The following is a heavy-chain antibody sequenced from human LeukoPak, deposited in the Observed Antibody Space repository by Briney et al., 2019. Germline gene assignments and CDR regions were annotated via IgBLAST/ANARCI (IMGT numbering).Heavy chain of an antibody. Sequence: PGGSLRLSCAASGFTFSSYTMNWVRQAPGKGLEWVSSISSSSRSIFYADSVRGRFTTSRDNAKNSLFLQMNSLRAEDTAVYYCARGGYYGSGSYYYFDSWGQGTLVTVSS. CDR1: GFTFSSYT. V-gene: IGHV3-21*01. CDR2: ISSSSRSI. J-gene: IGHJ4*02. D-gene: IGHD3-10*01. CDR3: ARGGYYGSGSYYYFDS.